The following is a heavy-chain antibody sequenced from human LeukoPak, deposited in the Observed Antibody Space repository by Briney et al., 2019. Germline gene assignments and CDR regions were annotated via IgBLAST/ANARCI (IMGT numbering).Heavy chain of an antibody. CDR3: AKSGSTSWYLDY. J-gene: IGHJ4*02. D-gene: IGHD6-13*01. CDR1: GFTFNTYW. V-gene: IGHV3-74*01. Sequence: GGSLRLSCAASGFTFNTYWMHWVRQAPGKGLVWVSSINADGSSTSYADSMKGQFTISRDNSKNTLYLQMSSLRAEDAAVYYCAKSGSTSWYLDYWGQGTLVTVSS. CDR2: INADGSST.